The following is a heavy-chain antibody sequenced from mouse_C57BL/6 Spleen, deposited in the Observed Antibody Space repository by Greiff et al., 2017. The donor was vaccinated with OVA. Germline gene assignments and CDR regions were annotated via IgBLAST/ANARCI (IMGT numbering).Heavy chain of an antibody. CDR1: GYSFTDYN. Sequence: VQLQQSGPELVKPGASVKISCKASGYSFTDYNMNWVKQSNGKSLEWIGVINPNDGTTSYNEKFKGKATLTVDQSSSTAYMQLNSLTSEDSAVYYCARSGYDGYSYYFDYWGQGTTLTVSS. D-gene: IGHD2-3*01. CDR2: INPNDGTT. V-gene: IGHV1-39*01. CDR3: ARSGYDGYSYYFDY. J-gene: IGHJ2*01.